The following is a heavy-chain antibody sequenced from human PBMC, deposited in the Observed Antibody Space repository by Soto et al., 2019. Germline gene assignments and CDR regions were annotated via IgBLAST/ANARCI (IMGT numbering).Heavy chain of an antibody. CDR1: GGTFSSYA. J-gene: IGHJ5*02. V-gene: IGHV1-69*13. CDR3: ARNTDCSSTSCYPGWFDP. D-gene: IGHD2-2*01. CDR2: IIPIFGTA. Sequence: ASVKVSCKASGGTFSSYAISWVRQAPGQGLEWMGGIIPIFGTANYAQKFQGGVTITADESTSTAYMELSSLRSEDTAVYYCARNTDCSSTSCYPGWFDPWGQGTLVTVSS.